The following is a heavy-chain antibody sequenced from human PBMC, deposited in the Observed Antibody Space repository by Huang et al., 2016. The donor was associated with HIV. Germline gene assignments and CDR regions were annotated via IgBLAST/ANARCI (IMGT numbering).Heavy chain of an antibody. Sequence: EVQLVESGGNLVKPGRSLRLSCTASGFTFDDYALSWFRQSPGRGLEVVGFIRSEEDGGTAEYAASVKGRFTISKDDSKSIAYLHMNSLKTEDTAIYYGSRVAYDSNGYHFDYWGQGTLVTVSS. CDR3: SRVAYDSNGYHFDY. D-gene: IGHD3-22*01. V-gene: IGHV3-49*05. CDR2: IRSEEDGGTA. CDR1: GFTFDDYA. J-gene: IGHJ4*02.